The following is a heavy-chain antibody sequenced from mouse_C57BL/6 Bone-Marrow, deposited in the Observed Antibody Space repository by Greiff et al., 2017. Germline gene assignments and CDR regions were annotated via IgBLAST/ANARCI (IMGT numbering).Heavy chain of an antibody. D-gene: IGHD1-1*01. J-gene: IGHJ4*01. V-gene: IGHV1-18*01. CDR3: ARRDYGSSDDAMDY. CDR1: GYTFTDYN. CDR2: INPNNGGT. Sequence: VQLQQSGPELVKPGASVKIPCKASGYTFTDYNMDWVKQSHGKSLEWIGDINPNNGGTIYNQKFKGKATLTVDKSSSTAYMELRSLTSEDTAVYYCARRDYGSSDDAMDYWGQGTSVTVSS.